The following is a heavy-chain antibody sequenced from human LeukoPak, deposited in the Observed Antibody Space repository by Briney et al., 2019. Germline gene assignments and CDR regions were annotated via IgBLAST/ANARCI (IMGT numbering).Heavy chain of an antibody. V-gene: IGHV4-59*01. D-gene: IGHD2-15*01. J-gene: IGHJ6*02. CDR1: GGSISSYY. CDR2: SYYSGST. CDR3: ARNRYCSGNTCYSGAVAGMDV. Sequence: SETLSLTCTVSGGSISSYYWSWIRQPPGKGLEWIGYSYYSGSTNYNPSLKSRVTISVDRSKNQFSLRLSSVTAADTAVYYCARNRYCSGNTCYSGAVAGMDVWGLGTTVTVSS.